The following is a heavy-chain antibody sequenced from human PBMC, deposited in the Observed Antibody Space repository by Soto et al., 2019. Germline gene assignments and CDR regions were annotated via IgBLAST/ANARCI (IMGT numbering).Heavy chain of an antibody. CDR1: GFTFSSYA. Sequence: EVQLLESGGGLVQPGGSLRLSCAASGFTFSSYAMSWVRQAPGKGLEWVSAISGSGGSTYYADSVKGRFTISRDNSKNTLYLQMNSLRAEDTAVYYCAKVRGTMVRGVAHAYGMDVWGQGTTVTVSS. CDR3: AKVRGTMVRGVAHAYGMDV. V-gene: IGHV3-23*01. J-gene: IGHJ6*02. CDR2: ISGSGGST. D-gene: IGHD3-10*01.